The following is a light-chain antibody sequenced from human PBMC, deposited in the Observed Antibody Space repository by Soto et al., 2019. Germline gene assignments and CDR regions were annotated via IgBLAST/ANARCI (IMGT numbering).Light chain of an antibody. V-gene: IGLV3-21*01. Sequence: SYELTQPPSVSGSPGKTARMSCGGSSIGSKSVHWHQQRPGQAPVVVMYYADERPSGIPERFSGSNFGNTATLIISRVEAGDEADYSCQVWDIRGDDHVVFGGGTTLTVL. CDR3: QVWDIRGDDHVV. CDR2: YAD. CDR1: SIGSKS. J-gene: IGLJ2*01.